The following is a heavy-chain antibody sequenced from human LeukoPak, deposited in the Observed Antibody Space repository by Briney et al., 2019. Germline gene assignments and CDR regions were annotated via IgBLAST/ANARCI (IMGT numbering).Heavy chain of an antibody. J-gene: IGHJ3*02. V-gene: IGHV1-18*01. CDR2: ISTYDGNT. CDR1: GYTFNTYG. D-gene: IGHD6-19*01. CDR3: ARWSYSSDWYFGTFDI. Sequence: ASVRVSCKASGYTFNTYGISWVRQAPGQGLEWMGWISTYDGNTNYAQNLQGRVTMTTDTPTRTAYMELRSLRSGDTAVYYCARWSYSSDWYFGTFDIWGQGTTVTICS.